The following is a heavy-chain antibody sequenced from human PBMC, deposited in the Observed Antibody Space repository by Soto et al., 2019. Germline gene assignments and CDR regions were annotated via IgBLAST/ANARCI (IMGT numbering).Heavy chain of an antibody. D-gene: IGHD5-12*01. CDR3: ARVEMATHTVDY. V-gene: IGHV4-39*07. J-gene: IGHJ4*02. CDR2: IYYSGNT. Sequence: PSETLSLTCTVSGGSISSSSYYWGWIRQPPGKGLEWIGSIYYSGNTYYNPSLKSRVTISIDRSKNQLSLKLSSVTAADTAVYYCARVEMATHTVDYWGQGTLVTVSS. CDR1: GGSISSSSYY.